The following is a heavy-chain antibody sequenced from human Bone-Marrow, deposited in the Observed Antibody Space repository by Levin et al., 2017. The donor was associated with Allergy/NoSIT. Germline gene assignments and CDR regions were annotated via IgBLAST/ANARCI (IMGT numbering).Heavy chain of an antibody. J-gene: IGHJ6*02. V-gene: IGHV4-30-2*06. CDR1: GASISSGGYS. CDR3: ARVGDSYGLDV. CDR2: ISHTGRT. Sequence: SETLSLTCDVSGASISSGGYSWSWIRQSQGKGPEWIGHISHTGRTYYNPSLQSRVTISIDRSRNQFPLQLNSVTAADTAVYYCARVGDSYGLDVWGQGTTVIVS. D-gene: IGHD3-16*01.